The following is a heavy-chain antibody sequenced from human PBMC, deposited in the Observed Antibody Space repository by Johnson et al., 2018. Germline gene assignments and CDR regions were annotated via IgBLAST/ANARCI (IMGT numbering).Heavy chain of an antibody. CDR1: GGSISGFY. CDR3: ARNLPSYYYNSRGSANDAFDI. J-gene: IGHJ3*02. V-gene: IGHV4-59*01. Sequence: QVQLQESGPGLVKPSEPLSLTCSVSGGSISGFYWSWIRQPPGQTLEWIGYVSAFGSTNYNPALQRRVTISVATSKTQVSLKLRSVTAADTAIYYSARNLPSYYYNSRGSANDAFDIWGLGTKVTVSS. CDR2: VSAFGST. D-gene: IGHD3-22*01.